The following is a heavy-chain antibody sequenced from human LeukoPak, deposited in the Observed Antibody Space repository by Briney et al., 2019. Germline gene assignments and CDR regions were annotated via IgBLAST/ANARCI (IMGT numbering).Heavy chain of an antibody. Sequence: WIRQPPGKGLEWVSGINWNGGNTGYADSVKGRFTISRDNAKNSLYLQMNSLRAEDTALYYCARVASNYDFDCWGQGTLVTVSS. CDR3: ARVASNYDFDC. CDR2: INWNGGNT. D-gene: IGHD4-11*01. V-gene: IGHV3-20*03. J-gene: IGHJ4*02.